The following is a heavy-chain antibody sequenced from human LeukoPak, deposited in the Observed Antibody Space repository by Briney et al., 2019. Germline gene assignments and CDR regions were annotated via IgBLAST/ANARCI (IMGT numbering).Heavy chain of an antibody. J-gene: IGHJ4*02. V-gene: IGHV3-30*18. CDR1: GFTFSSYG. Sequence: PGGSLRLSCAASGFTFSSYGMHWVRQAPGKGLEWVAVISYDGSNKYYADSVKGRFTISRDNSKNTLFLQMNSLRGEDTAVYYCAKDSQYNYGYGLDYWGQGTLVTVSS. CDR2: ISYDGSNK. D-gene: IGHD5-18*01. CDR3: AKDSQYNYGYGLDY.